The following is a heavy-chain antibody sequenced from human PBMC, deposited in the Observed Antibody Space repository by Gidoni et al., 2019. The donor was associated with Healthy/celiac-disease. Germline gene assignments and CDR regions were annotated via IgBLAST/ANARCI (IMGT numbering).Heavy chain of an antibody. J-gene: IGHJ4*02. V-gene: IGHV1-69*01. D-gene: IGHD3-22*01. Sequence: QVQLVQSGAEVKKPGSSVKVSCKASGGTFSSYAISWVRQAPGQGLEWMGGIIPIFGTANYAQKFQGRVTITADESTSTAYMELSSLRSEDTAVYYCARGPSSLWDSSGYSVYWGQGTLVTVSS. CDR2: IIPIFGTA. CDR3: ARGPSSLWDSSGYSVY. CDR1: GGTFSSYA.